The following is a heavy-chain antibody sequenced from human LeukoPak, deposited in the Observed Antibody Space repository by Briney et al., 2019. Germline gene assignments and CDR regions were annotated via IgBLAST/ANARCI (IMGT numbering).Heavy chain of an antibody. CDR1: GGSISSGGYS. D-gene: IGHD3-22*01. CDR2: INHSGST. Sequence: PSETLSLTCAVSGGSISSGGYSWSWIRQPPGKGLEWIGYINHSGSTNYNPSLKSRVTISVDTSKNQFSLKLSSVTAADTAVYYCTRGRYYDSSGYTFLGYWGQGTLVTVSS. J-gene: IGHJ4*02. CDR3: TRGRYYDSSGYTFLGY. V-gene: IGHV4-30-2*01.